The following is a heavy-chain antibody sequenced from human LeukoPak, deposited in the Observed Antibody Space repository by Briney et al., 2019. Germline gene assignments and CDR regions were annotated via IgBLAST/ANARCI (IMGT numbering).Heavy chain of an antibody. CDR3: ARVAVGYYDSSGYDY. CDR2: ISYDGSNK. J-gene: IGHJ4*02. Sequence: GGSLRLSCAASGFTFSRYAMHWVRQAPGKGLEWVAVISYDGSNKYYADSVKGRFTISRDNSKNTLYLQMNSLRAEDTAVYYCARVAVGYYDSSGYDYWGQGTLVTVSS. D-gene: IGHD3-22*01. CDR1: GFTFSRYA. V-gene: IGHV3-30*04.